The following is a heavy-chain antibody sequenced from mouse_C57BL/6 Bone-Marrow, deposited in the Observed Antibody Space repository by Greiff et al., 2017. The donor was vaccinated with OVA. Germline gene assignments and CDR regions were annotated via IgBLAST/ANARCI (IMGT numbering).Heavy chain of an antibody. V-gene: IGHV1-54*01. CDR1: GYAFTNYL. J-gene: IGHJ3*01. Sequence: VKLMESGAELVRPGTSVKVSCKASGYAFTNYLIEWVKQRPGQGLEWIGVINPGSGGTNYNEKFKGKATLTADKSSSTAYMQLSSLTSEDSAVYFCARSERYYGSSYGFAYWGQGTLVTVSA. D-gene: IGHD1-1*01. CDR2: INPGSGGT. CDR3: ARSERYYGSSYGFAY.